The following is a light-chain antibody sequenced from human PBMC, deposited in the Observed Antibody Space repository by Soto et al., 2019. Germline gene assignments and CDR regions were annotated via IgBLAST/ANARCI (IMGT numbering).Light chain of an antibody. CDR2: GAS. J-gene: IGKJ1*01. Sequence: EIVLTQSPATLSLSPGERATLSCRASHSVSSNLAWYQQKPGQAPRLLIYGASNRATGIPDRFSGSGSGTDFTLTISRLEPEDFAVYYCQQYGSSGTFGQGTKVDIK. CDR3: QQYGSSGT. V-gene: IGKV3-20*01. CDR1: HSVSSN.